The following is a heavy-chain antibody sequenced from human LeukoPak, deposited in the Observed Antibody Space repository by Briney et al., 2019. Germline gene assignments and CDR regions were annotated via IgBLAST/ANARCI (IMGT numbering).Heavy chain of an antibody. CDR1: GLTFSSYA. CDR2: ISGSGGST. D-gene: IGHD3-10*01. Sequence: PGGSLRLSCAASGLTFSSYAMSWVRQAPGKGLEWVSAISGSGGSTYYAESVKGRFTISRDNSKNTLYLQMNSLRAEDTAVYYCAKDRMVRGVYVRRDAFDIWGQGTMVTVSS. V-gene: IGHV3-23*01. CDR3: AKDRMVRGVYVRRDAFDI. J-gene: IGHJ3*02.